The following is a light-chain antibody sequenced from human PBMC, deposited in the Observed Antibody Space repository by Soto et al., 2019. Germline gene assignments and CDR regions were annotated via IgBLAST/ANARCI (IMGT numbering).Light chain of an antibody. CDR3: QQTYSTLSIT. CDR2: AAS. CDR1: ESIARH. Sequence: DIQMTQSPSSLSASVGDRVTITCRASESIARHLNWYQQRPGKAPKLLIYAASTLQNGVPSRFRSGGSVTEFTLTISNLQPEDFATSYCQQTYSTLSITFGQGTRLEIK. J-gene: IGKJ5*01. V-gene: IGKV1-39*01.